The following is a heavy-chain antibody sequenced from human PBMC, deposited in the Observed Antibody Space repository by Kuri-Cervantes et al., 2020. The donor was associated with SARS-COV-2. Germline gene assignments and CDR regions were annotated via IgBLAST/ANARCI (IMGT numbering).Heavy chain of an antibody. CDR2: IYYSGST. CDR1: GGSISSSSYY. CDR3: ASGITDAFDI. J-gene: IGHJ3*02. V-gene: IGHV4-39*01. Sequence: GSLRLSGTVSGGSISSSSYYWGWIRQPPGKGLEWIGSIYYSGSTYYNPSLKSRVTISVDTSKNQFSLKLSSVTAADTAVYYCASGITDAFDIWGQGTMVTVSS.